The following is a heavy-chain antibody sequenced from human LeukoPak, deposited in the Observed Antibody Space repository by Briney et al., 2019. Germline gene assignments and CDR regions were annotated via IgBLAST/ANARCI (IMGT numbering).Heavy chain of an antibody. Sequence: SETLSLTCTVSGGSISSGSYYWSWIRQPAGKGLEWIGRIYTSGSTNYNPSLKSRVTISVDTSKNQFSLKLSSVTAADTAVYYCARDLITDTAMVPFDYWGQGTLVTVSS. V-gene: IGHV4-61*02. D-gene: IGHD5-18*01. J-gene: IGHJ4*02. CDR2: IYTSGST. CDR3: ARDLITDTAMVPFDY. CDR1: GGSISSGSYY.